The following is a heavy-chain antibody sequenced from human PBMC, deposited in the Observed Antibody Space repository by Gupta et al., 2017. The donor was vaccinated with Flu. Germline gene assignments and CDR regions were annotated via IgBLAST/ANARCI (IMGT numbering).Heavy chain of an antibody. D-gene: IGHD4-4*01. CDR2: ISGIGNTR. Sequence: EVQLLESGGGLVEPGGSLRLSCTASGFNFRYYAVNWVRQAPGKGLEWVSAISGIGNTRNYADSVKGRLIVSRDNSMHTVYLQMNSLRAEDTAMYYCAKVYRRDYMVASPTIIDAFDVWGQGTMVTVSS. CDR1: GFNFRYYA. V-gene: IGHV3-23*01. J-gene: IGHJ3*01. CDR3: AKVYRRDYMVASPTIIDAFDV.